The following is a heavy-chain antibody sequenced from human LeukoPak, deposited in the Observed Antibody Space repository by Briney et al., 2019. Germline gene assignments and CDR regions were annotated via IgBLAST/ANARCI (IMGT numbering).Heavy chain of an antibody. CDR1: GFIFTNTW. CDR2: INPGDSDT. CDR3: ARHGDGQEFAY. Sequence: GESLKISCKGPGFIFTNTWIGWVRQMPGKGLEWMGIINPGDSDTRYSPSLQGQVTFSVDKSISTAFLQWSSLKASDTAMYYCARHGDGQEFAYWGQGTLVTVSS. J-gene: IGHJ4*02. V-gene: IGHV5-51*01. D-gene: IGHD2-21*01.